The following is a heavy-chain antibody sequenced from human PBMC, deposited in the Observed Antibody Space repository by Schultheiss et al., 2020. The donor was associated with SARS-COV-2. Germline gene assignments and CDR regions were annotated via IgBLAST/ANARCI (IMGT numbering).Heavy chain of an antibody. CDR2: ISYDESSQ. CDR3: ARDRNDFPYYGMNV. CDR1: GFTFSSYG. D-gene: IGHD2-21*02. J-gene: IGHJ6*02. V-gene: IGHV3-30*03. Sequence: GGSLRLSCAASGFTFSSYGMHWVRQAPGKGLEWVAVISYDESSQYYADSVKGRFTISRDISKDTLYLQMSSLRVEDTAVYYCARDRNDFPYYGMNVWGQGTTVTVSS.